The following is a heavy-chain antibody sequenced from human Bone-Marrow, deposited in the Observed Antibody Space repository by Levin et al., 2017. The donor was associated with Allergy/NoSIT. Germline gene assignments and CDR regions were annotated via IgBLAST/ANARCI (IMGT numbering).Heavy chain of an antibody. D-gene: IGHD1-14*01. V-gene: IGHV3-30*18. J-gene: IGHJ4*02. Sequence: GGSLRLSCAASGFTFSRYGMHWVRQAPGKGLEWVAVISYDGSNKYYADSVKGRFTISRDNSKNTLYLQMNSLRAEDTAVYYCAKARGAGTIDYWGQGTLVTVSS. CDR1: GFTFSRYG. CDR2: ISYDGSNK. CDR3: AKARGAGTIDY.